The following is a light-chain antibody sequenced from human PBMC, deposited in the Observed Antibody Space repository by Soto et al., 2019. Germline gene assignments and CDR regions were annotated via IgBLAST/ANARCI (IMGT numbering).Light chain of an antibody. CDR3: QQSYTTVRS. J-gene: IGKJ4*01. CDR2: AAS. V-gene: IGKV1-39*01. Sequence: DIQMTQSPSSLSASVGDRVTISCRASQSISNFLNWYQQKPGKAPQLLIYAASRLQSGVPPRFSGSGAGTDFTLTISSLQPEDFATYFCQQSYTTVRSFGGGTQVQ. CDR1: QSISNF.